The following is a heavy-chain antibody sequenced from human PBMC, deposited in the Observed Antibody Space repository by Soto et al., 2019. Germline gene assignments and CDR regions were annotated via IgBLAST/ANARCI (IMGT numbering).Heavy chain of an antibody. CDR1: ADTFTSYY. J-gene: IGHJ6*02. CDR2: INPNGGST. Sequence: GASVKVSCKAPADTFTSYYIHWVRQAPGHGLEWMGIINPNGGSTRFAQTFQGRITMTTDTSTSTVYMELRSLRSEDTAVYYCATGRDFWSGSHALENTWGMDVWGQGTKVTVSS. D-gene: IGHD3-3*01. V-gene: IGHV1-46*01. CDR3: ATGRDFWSGSHALENTWGMDV.